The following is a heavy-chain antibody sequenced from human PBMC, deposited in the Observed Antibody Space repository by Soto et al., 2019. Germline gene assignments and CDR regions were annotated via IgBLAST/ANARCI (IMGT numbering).Heavy chain of an antibody. Sequence: SETLSLTCTVSGGPISSYYWSWIRQPPGKGLEWIGYIYYSGSTNYNPSLKSRVTISVDTSKNQFSLKLSSVTTADTAVYYCARVAYYYDSSGYWFDPWGQGTLVTVSS. CDR3: ARVAYYYDSSGYWFDP. J-gene: IGHJ5*02. D-gene: IGHD3-22*01. V-gene: IGHV4-59*01. CDR1: GGPISSYY. CDR2: IYYSGST.